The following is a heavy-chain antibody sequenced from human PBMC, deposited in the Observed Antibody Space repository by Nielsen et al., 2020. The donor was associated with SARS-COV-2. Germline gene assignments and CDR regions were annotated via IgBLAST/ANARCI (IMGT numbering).Heavy chain of an antibody. CDR3: ARLVVEWELPTYYFDY. Sequence: SETLSLTCTVSGGSISSSSYYWGWIRQPPGKGLEWIGSIYYSGSTYYNSSLKSRVTISVDTSKNQFSLKLSSVTAADTAVYYCARLVVEWELPTYYFDYWGQGTLVTVSS. J-gene: IGHJ4*02. D-gene: IGHD1-26*01. V-gene: IGHV4-39*01. CDR2: IYYSGST. CDR1: GGSISSSSYY.